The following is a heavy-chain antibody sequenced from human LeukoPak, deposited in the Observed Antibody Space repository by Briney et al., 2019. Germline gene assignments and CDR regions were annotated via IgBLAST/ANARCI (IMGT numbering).Heavy chain of an antibody. CDR2: IYVTGN. J-gene: IGHJ6*03. CDR3: ARHIGGGIEDMDV. CDR1: GGSIGTYY. D-gene: IGHD3-16*02. V-gene: IGHV4-59*08. Sequence: SETLSLTFTVSGGSIGTYYWSWVRQSPGKGLEWIGYIYVTGNRYNPYLQSRVTISVDTSRNQFFLKMSSVTAADTAVYYCARHIGGGIEDMDVWGKGTKVTVSS.